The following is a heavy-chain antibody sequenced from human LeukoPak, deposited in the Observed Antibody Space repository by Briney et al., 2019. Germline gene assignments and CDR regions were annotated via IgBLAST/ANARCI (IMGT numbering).Heavy chain of an antibody. J-gene: IGHJ4*02. CDR2: IWYDGSNK. CDR1: GFTFSSYG. D-gene: IGHD2-21*01. CDR3: AKVGDGDYYIDY. V-gene: IGHV3-33*06. Sequence: GGSLRLSCAASGFTFSSYGMHWVRQAPGKGLEWLAVIWYDGSNKYYADFVKGRFTISRDNSKNTLYLQMNSLRAEDTAVYYCAKVGDGDYYIDYWGQGTLVTVSS.